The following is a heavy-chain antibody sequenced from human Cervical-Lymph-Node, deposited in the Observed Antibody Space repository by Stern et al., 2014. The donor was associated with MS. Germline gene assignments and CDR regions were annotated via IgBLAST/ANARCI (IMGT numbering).Heavy chain of an antibody. CDR2: ISTIGKTI. CDR3: ARDAADSSGYYTH. CDR1: GFIFDDYY. D-gene: IGHD3-22*01. J-gene: IGHJ4*02. Sequence: DQLVESGGGLVKPGGSLRLSCAASGFIFDDYYMSWIRQAPGKGLEWVSYISTIGKTIYYADSVKGRFTISRDSAKNSLYLQMSTLRAEDTAVYFCARDAADSSGYYTHWGQGALVTVSS. V-gene: IGHV3-11*01.